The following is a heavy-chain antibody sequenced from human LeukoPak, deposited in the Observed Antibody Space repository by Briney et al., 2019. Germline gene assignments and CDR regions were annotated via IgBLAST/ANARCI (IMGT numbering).Heavy chain of an antibody. CDR1: GFTFDDYA. CDR2: ISWNSGSI. Sequence: GGSLRLSCAASGFTFDDYAMHWVRQAPGKGLEWVSGISWNSGSIGYADSVKGRFTISRDNAKNSLYLQMNSLRAEDTAVYYCARAISGFDIWGQGTMVTVSS. J-gene: IGHJ3*02. CDR3: ARAISGFDI. V-gene: IGHV3-9*01. D-gene: IGHD1-26*01.